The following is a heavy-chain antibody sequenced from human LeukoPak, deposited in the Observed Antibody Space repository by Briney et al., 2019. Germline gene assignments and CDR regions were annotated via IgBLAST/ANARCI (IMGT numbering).Heavy chain of an antibody. CDR1: GFTFSSYG. D-gene: IGHD6-13*01. Sequence: GGSLRLSCAASGFTFSSYGMHWVRQAPGKGLEWVAFIRYDGVTKYYADSVKGRFTISRDNSKNTLYLQMNSLRAEDTAVYYCAKDSRSLAAAGEVDFWGQGTLVTVSS. CDR2: IRYDGVTK. V-gene: IGHV3-30*02. CDR3: AKDSRSLAAAGEVDF. J-gene: IGHJ4*02.